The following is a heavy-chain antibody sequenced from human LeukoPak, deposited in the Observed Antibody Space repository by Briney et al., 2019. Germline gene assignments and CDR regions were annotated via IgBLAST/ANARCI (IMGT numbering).Heavy chain of an antibody. V-gene: IGHV3-43*01. CDR2: ISWDGGST. Sequence: GGSLRLSCAASGFTFDDYSMHWVRQAPGKGLEWVSLISWDGGSTYYADSVKGRFTISRDNSKNSLYLLMNSLRTEDTALYYCAKDMSSYGLDYWGQGTLVTVSS. D-gene: IGHD5-18*01. CDR1: GFTFDDYS. J-gene: IGHJ4*02. CDR3: AKDMSSYGLDY.